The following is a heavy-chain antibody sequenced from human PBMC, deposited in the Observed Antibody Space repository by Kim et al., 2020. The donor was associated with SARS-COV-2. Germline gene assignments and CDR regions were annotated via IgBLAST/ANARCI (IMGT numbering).Heavy chain of an antibody. CDR3: ITTRAGATGGEVD. V-gene: IGHV3-15*01. CDR1: GFTFNNAW. D-gene: IGHD1-26*01. CDR2: IRRQIDGGIT. Sequence: GGSLRLSCVASGFTFNNAWMSWVRQAPGKGLEWVSRIRRQIDGGITDYAAPVKGRFTISRDDSEDTLYLQMNSLKIEDTGIYYWITTRAGATGGEVDWGQGTLVTVSS. J-gene: IGHJ4*02.